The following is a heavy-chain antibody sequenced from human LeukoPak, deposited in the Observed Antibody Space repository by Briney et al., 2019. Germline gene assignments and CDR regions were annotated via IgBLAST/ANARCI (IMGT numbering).Heavy chain of an antibody. V-gene: IGHV3-74*01. Sequence: PGGSLRLSCAASGFTFSNYWMHWVRQTPGKGLEWLSRIDGDGTTTNYADSVKGRFTISRDNAKNTLYLQMTSLRAGDAAVYYCARDLLSRFAPRAYWGQGTLVTVSS. J-gene: IGHJ4*02. CDR3: ARDLLSRFAPRAY. CDR1: GFTFSNYW. CDR2: IDGDGTTT. D-gene: IGHD2/OR15-2a*01.